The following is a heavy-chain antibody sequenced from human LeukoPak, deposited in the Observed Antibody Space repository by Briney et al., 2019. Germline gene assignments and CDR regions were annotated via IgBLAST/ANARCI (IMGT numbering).Heavy chain of an antibody. CDR3: TWLWAGANCH. CDR1: GFSFTNAW. D-gene: IGHD4/OR15-4a*01. Sequence: GGSLRLSCAASGFSFTNAWMSWVRQAPGKGLEWVGRIKSNTDGGTTDYAAPVKGRFTISRDESKNTLYLRMNSLKTEDTAVYYCTWLWAGANCHWGQGTLVTASS. J-gene: IGHJ4*02. CDR2: IKSNTDGGTT. V-gene: IGHV3-15*01.